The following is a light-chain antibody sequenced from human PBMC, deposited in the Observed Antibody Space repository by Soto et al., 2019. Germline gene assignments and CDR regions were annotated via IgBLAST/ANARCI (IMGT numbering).Light chain of an antibody. CDR1: QSIGAS. Sequence: DIQMTQSPCTLSASVGDRVTITCRASQSIGASLDWYQQKPGKAPYLLIADVSSLERGVPSRFSGSESGTEFTHTISSMQPDDSANYYCKEHSGYSPTFGEGTNVVI. CDR3: KEHSGYSPT. J-gene: IGKJ1*01. CDR2: DVS. V-gene: IGKV1-5*01.